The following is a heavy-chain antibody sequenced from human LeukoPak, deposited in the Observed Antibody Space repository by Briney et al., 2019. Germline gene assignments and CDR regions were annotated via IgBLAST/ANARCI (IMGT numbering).Heavy chain of an antibody. CDR3: ARDTPNYGSGRNY. V-gene: IGHV3-48*03. Sequence: PGGSLRLSCAASGFTFSSYEMNWVRQAPGKGLEWVSYISSSGSTIYYADSVKGRFTISRDNAKNSLYLQMNSLRAEDTAVYYCARDTPNYGSGRNYWGQGTLVTVSS. D-gene: IGHD3-10*01. CDR1: GFTFSSYE. J-gene: IGHJ4*02. CDR2: ISSSGSTI.